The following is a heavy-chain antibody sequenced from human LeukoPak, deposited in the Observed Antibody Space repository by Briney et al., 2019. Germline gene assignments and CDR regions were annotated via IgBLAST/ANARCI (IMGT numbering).Heavy chain of an antibody. CDR2: IWYDGSKK. Sequence: GGSLRLSCTASGFTFSTYDMHWVRQAPGKGLEWVAVIWYDGSKKYYADSVKGRFTFSRDSSKNTLYLQMNSLRADDTAVYYCAKDGRDSGSYYYMDVWGKGTTVTVSS. J-gene: IGHJ6*03. CDR3: AKDGRDSGSYYYMDV. D-gene: IGHD3-10*01. V-gene: IGHV3-33*06. CDR1: GFTFSTYD.